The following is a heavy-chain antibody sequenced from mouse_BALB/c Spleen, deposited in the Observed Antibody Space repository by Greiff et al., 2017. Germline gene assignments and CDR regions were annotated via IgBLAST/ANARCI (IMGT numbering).Heavy chain of an antibody. J-gene: IGHJ3*01. D-gene: IGHD1-1*01. V-gene: IGHV2-9*02. CDR3: ARDHYGFPFAY. CDR1: GFSLTSYG. CDR2: IWTGGST. Sequence: VQLVESGPGLVAPSQSLSITCTVSGFSLTSYGIHWVRQPPGRGLEWLGVIWTGGSTNYNSALMSRLSINKDNFKSQVFLKMNSLQTDDTAMYYCARDHYGFPFAYWGQGTLVTVSA.